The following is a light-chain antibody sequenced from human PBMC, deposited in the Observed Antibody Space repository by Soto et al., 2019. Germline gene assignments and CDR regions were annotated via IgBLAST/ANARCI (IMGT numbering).Light chain of an antibody. V-gene: IGLV2-23*01. CDR2: EGS. Sequence: QSVLTQPASVSGSPGQSITISCTGTSSDVGSYNLVSWYQQHPGKAPKLMIYEGSKRPSGVSNRFSGSKSGNTASLTISGLQAEDEADYYCCSYAGSSTVVFGGETKVTVL. CDR1: SSDVGSYNL. CDR3: CSYAGSSTVV. J-gene: IGLJ2*01.